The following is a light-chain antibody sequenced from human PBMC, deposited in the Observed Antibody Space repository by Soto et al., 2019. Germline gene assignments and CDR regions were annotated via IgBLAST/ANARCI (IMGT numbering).Light chain of an antibody. V-gene: IGLV1-51*02. CDR1: SSNIGNNY. CDR2: ENN. J-gene: IGLJ2*01. CDR3: GTWDSSLSAVV. Sequence: QSLLTQPPSVYAAPGLKVTISCSGSSSNIGNNYVSWYQQLPGTAPKLLIYENNKRPSGIPDRFSGSKSGTSATLGITGLQTGDEADYYCGTWDSSLSAVVFGGGTKVTVL.